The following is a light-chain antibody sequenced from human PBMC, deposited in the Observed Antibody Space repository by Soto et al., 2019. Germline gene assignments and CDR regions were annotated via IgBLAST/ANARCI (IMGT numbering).Light chain of an antibody. CDR1: QSISDT. CDR2: GAS. V-gene: IGKV3-15*01. J-gene: IGKJ2*01. CDR3: QQYNKWPHT. Sequence: EIVMTQSPVTLSVSPGGRATLSCRASQSISDTLAWYQQKPGQAPRLLIHGASTRAPGFPARFSGSGSGTDFTLTISSLQSEDFAVYYCQQYNKWPHTFGQGTKVDIK.